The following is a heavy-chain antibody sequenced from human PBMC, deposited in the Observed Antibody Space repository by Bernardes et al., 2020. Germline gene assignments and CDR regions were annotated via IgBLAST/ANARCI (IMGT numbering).Heavy chain of an antibody. D-gene: IGHD3-3*01. Sequence: GGSLRPSCAVSRFTFRTAWLIWVRQAPAKGLEWVGHISTKAVVGTPDYAAPVKGRFTISRDDTRTTLYLQMNRLTTDDTAVYFCTTDSVNGGEALDLWGQGTLITVTS. J-gene: IGHJ4*02. CDR1: RFTFRTAW. V-gene: IGHV3-15*01. CDR2: ISTKAVVGTP. CDR3: TTDSVNGGEALDL.